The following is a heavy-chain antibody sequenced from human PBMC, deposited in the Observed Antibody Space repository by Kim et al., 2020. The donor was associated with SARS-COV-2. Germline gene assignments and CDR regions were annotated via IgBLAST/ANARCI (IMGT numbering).Heavy chain of an antibody. CDR3: AKLKTMLQGVNYFDS. Sequence: GGSLRLSCEASGFSFNRQAMAWVRQAPGKGLEWVSGLGGSGENKYYADSVKGRFTISRDSSTNTLYLQVSSLRVEDTAIYYCAKLKTMLQGVNYFDSWGQGTLVTVSA. CDR2: LGGSGENK. J-gene: IGHJ4*02. V-gene: IGHV3-23*01. D-gene: IGHD3-10*01. CDR1: GFSFNRQA.